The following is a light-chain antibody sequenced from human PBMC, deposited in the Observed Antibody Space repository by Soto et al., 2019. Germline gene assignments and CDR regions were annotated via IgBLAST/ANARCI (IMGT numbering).Light chain of an antibody. CDR3: QQLNSYPLYGT. CDR1: QGISSY. CDR2: AAS. V-gene: IGKV1-9*01. Sequence: IQLTQSPSSLSASVGDRVTITCRASQGISSYLAWYQQKPGKAPKLLIYAASTLQSGVPSRFSGSGSGTDFTRTISSLQPEDFATYYCQQLNSYPLYGTFGRGTKVDI. J-gene: IGKJ3*01.